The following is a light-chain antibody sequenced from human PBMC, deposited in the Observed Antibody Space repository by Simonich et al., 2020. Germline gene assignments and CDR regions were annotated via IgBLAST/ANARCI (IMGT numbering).Light chain of an antibody. CDR2: GAS. Sequence: EIVMTQSPATLSVSPGERATLSCRASQSVSSNLAWYQQKPGQAPRLLIYGASTRATGIPARCSGSGSGTEFTLTISSLQSEDFATYYCQQANSFPLTFGGGTKVEIK. CDR3: QQANSFPLT. J-gene: IGKJ4*01. CDR1: QSVSSN. V-gene: IGKV3-15*01.